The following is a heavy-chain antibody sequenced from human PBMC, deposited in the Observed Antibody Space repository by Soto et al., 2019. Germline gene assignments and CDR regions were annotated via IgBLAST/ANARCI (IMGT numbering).Heavy chain of an antibody. V-gene: IGHV1-69*13. CDR2: IIPIFGTA. Sequence: ASVKVSCKASGGTFSSYAISWVRQAPGQGLEWMGGIIPIFGTANYAQKFQGRVTITADESTSTAYMELSSLRSEDTAVYYCAMGWGFGIAVAGDDPGFDYWGQGTLVTVSS. CDR3: AMGWGFGIAVAGDDPGFDY. D-gene: IGHD6-19*01. J-gene: IGHJ4*02. CDR1: GGTFSSYA.